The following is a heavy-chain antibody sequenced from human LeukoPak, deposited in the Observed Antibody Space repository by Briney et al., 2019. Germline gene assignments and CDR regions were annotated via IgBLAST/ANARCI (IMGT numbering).Heavy chain of an antibody. CDR2: IYYSGST. V-gene: IGHV4-31*03. CDR1: GASVSSEGYS. Sequence: PSETLSLTCTVSGASVSSEGYSWSWIRQHPGKGLELIGYIYYSGSTYYNPSLKSRAIISADTSENQFSLNLSSVTAADTAVYYCARAVLRISIFGMIDVWGQGTTVTVSS. J-gene: IGHJ6*02. CDR3: ARAVLRISIFGMIDV. D-gene: IGHD3-3*01.